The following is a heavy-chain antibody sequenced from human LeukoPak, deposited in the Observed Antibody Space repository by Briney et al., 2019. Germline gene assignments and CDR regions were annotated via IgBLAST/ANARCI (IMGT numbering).Heavy chain of an antibody. D-gene: IGHD2-15*01. CDR1: GFAFSSYS. CDR2: ISSSSSYI. Sequence: SGGSLRLSCAASGFAFSSYSMNWVRQAPGKGLEWVSSISSSSSYIYYADSVKGRFTISRDNAKNSLYLQMNSLRAEDTAVYYCARDRGPLGYWGQGTLVTVSS. V-gene: IGHV3-21*01. J-gene: IGHJ4*02. CDR3: ARDRGPLGY.